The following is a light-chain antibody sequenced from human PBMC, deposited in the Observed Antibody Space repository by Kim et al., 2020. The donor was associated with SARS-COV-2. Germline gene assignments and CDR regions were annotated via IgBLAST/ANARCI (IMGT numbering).Light chain of an antibody. Sequence: PGGTVTLTCASSTGAVTSGSYPNWYKQKPGQAPRALIYSKSNKHTWTPARFSGSRLGDKAALTLSGVQPEDEADYYCQLFYGGAQVFGGGTQLTVL. CDR2: SKS. J-gene: IGLJ3*02. CDR3: QLFYGGAQV. CDR1: TGAVTSGSY. V-gene: IGLV7-43*01.